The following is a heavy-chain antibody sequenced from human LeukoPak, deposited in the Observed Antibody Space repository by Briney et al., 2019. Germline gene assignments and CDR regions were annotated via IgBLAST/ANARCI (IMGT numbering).Heavy chain of an antibody. Sequence: GGSLRLSCAASGFTFSSYSMNWVRQAPGKGLEWVSSISSSSSYIYYAGSVKGRFTISRGNAKNSLYLQMNSLRAEDTAVYYCARDVVKNVWGSYVEIEANWFDPWGQGTLVTVSS. CDR1: GFTFSSYS. J-gene: IGHJ5*02. CDR2: ISSSSSYI. CDR3: ARDVVKNVWGSYVEIEANWFDP. V-gene: IGHV3-21*01. D-gene: IGHD3-16*01.